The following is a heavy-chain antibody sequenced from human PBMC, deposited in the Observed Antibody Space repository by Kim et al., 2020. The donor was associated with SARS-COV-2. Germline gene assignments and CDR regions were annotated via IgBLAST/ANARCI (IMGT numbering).Heavy chain of an antibody. J-gene: IGHJ6*02. CDR3: ARGPTGYSSGWYPPRYYYYGMDV. V-gene: IGHV1-8*01. CDR2: MNPNSGNT. CDR1: GYTFTSYD. Sequence: ASVKVSCKASGYTFTSYDINWVRQATGQGLEWMGWMNPNSGNTGYAQKFQGRVTMTRNTSISTAYMELSSLRSEDTAVYYCARGPTGYSSGWYPPRYYYYGMDVWGQGTTVTVSS. D-gene: IGHD6-19*01.